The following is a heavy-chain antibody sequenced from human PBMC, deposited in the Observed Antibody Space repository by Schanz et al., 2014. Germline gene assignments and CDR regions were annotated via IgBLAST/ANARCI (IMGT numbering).Heavy chain of an antibody. D-gene: IGHD3-10*01. CDR1: GFTFSSYW. CDR3: TRGSGSRSYGWYYDS. CDR2: IYSDGSSA. Sequence: EVQLVESGGGFVQPGGSLRLSCAASGFTFSSYWMHWVRQAPGKGLVWISRIYSDGSSASYADSVKGRFTISRDNAKNTRYLQMNSVRAEDSAVYYCTRGSGSRSYGWYYDSWGQGTLVTVSS. J-gene: IGHJ4*02. V-gene: IGHV3-74*01.